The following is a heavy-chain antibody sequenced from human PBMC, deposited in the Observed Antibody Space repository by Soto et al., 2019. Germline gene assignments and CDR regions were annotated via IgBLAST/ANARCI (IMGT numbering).Heavy chain of an antibody. CDR2: ISHSGST. Sequence: SETLSLTCAVSGGSISSGGYSWSWIRQPPGKGLECIGYISHSGSTYYNPSLKSRVTISVDRSKNQFSLKLSSVTAADTAVYYCARGGVTANYWGQGTLVTVSS. D-gene: IGHD5-18*01. J-gene: IGHJ4*02. CDR3: ARGGVTANY. V-gene: IGHV4-30-2*01. CDR1: GGSISSGGYS.